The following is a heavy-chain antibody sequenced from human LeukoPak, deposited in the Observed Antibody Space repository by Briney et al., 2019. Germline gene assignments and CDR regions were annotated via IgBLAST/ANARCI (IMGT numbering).Heavy chain of an antibody. J-gene: IGHJ4*02. CDR3: AGVRILTGYYYFDY. V-gene: IGHV4-34*01. CDR2: INHSGST. CDR1: GGSFSGYY. D-gene: IGHD3-9*01. Sequence: NPSETLSLTCAVYGGSFSGYYWSWIRQPPGKGLEWIGEINHSGSTNYNPSLKSRVTISVDTSKNQFSLKLSSVTAADTAVYYCAGVRILTGYYYFDYWGQGTLVTVSS.